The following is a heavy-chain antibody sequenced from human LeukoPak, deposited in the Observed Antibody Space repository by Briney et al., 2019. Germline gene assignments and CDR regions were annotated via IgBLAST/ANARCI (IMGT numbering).Heavy chain of an antibody. D-gene: IGHD4-17*01. CDR3: AKDLAYGDYSDY. CDR1: GLTFSDAW. CDR2: ISGSGGST. Sequence: GGSLRLSCAVSGLTFSDAWMTWVRQAPGKGLEWVSAISGSGGSTYYADSVKGRFTISRDNSKNTLYLQMNSLRAEDTAVYYCAKDLAYGDYSDYWGQGTLVTVSS. V-gene: IGHV3-23*01. J-gene: IGHJ4*02.